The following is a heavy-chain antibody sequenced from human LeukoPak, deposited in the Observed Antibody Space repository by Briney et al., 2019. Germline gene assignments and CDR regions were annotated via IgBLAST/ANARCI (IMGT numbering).Heavy chain of an antibody. CDR3: AKGPLTEVAGTTWDY. J-gene: IGHJ4*02. CDR2: ISSSSSTI. CDR1: GFTFSSYS. Sequence: GGSLRLSCAASGFTFSSYSMNWVRQAPGKGLEWVSYISSSSSTIYYADSVKGRFTISRDNSKNTLFLQMNSLRADDTAVYYCAKGPLTEVAGTTWDYWGQGTLVTVSS. V-gene: IGHV3-48*01. D-gene: IGHD1-14*01.